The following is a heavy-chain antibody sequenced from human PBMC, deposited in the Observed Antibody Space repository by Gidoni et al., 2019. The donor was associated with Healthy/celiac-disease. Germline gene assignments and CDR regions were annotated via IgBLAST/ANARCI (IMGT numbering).Heavy chain of an antibody. Sequence: QVQLQESGPGLVKPSQTLSLTCTVSGGSISSGDYYWSWIRQPPGKGLEWIGYIYYSGSTYYNPSLKSRVTISVDTSKNQFSLKLSSVTAADTAVYYCARDRIAAAGTGGFDPWGQGTLVTVSS. D-gene: IGHD6-13*01. CDR2: IYYSGST. CDR3: ARDRIAAAGTGGFDP. J-gene: IGHJ5*02. V-gene: IGHV4-30-4*01. CDR1: GGSISSGDYY.